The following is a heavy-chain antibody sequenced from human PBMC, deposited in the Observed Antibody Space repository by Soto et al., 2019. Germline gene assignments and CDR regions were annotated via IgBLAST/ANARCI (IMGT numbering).Heavy chain of an antibody. J-gene: IGHJ5*02. Sequence: PSETLSLTCAVSGGSISSSNWWSWVRQPPGKGLEWIGEIYHSGSTNYNPSLKSRVTISVDKSKNQFSLKLSSVTAADTAVYYCVRVCISTSCYPFDPWGQGTLVTVSS. CDR2: IYHSGST. CDR3: VRVCISTSCYPFDP. CDR1: GGSISSSNW. D-gene: IGHD2-2*01. V-gene: IGHV4-4*02.